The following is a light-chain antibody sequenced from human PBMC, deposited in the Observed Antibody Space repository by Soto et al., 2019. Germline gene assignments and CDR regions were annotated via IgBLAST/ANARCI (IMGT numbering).Light chain of an antibody. CDR3: CSSGGSPTYV. Sequence: QSALTQPASVSGSPGQSITISCTGTSGDVGTYDLVSWYQHHPGAAPKLMVYEATRRPSGISNRFSGSKSGNTASLTISGLQAEDEAAYYCCSSGGSPTYVFGTGTKLTVL. J-gene: IGLJ1*01. CDR1: SGDVGTYDL. V-gene: IGLV2-23*01. CDR2: EAT.